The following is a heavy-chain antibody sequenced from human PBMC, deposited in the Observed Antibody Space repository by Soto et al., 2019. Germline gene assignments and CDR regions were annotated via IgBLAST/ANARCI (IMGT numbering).Heavy chain of an antibody. CDR2: ISAYNGNT. V-gene: IGHV1-18*01. CDR1: GYTFTSYG. D-gene: IGHD3-9*01. J-gene: IGHJ5*02. Sequence: ASVKVSCKASGYTFTSYGISWVRQAPGQGLEWMGWISAYNGNTNYAQKLQGRVTMTTDTSTSTAYMELRSLRSDDTAVYYCAREVAVLRYFDWSKNNWFDPWGQGTLVTAPQ. CDR3: AREVAVLRYFDWSKNNWFDP.